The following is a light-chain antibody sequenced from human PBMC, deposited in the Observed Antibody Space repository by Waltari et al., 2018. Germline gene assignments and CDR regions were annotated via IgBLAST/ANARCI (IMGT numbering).Light chain of an antibody. V-gene: IGKV1-9*01. J-gene: IGKJ2*01. Sequence: IQLTQSPSSLSASVGDRVTITCRASQGISSYLGWYQQKPGKAPKLLISAASTLQSGVPSRFSGSGFGTDFTLTISSLQPEDFATYYCRQVKSYPPTFGQGTKLEIK. CDR1: QGISSY. CDR3: RQVKSYPPT. CDR2: AAS.